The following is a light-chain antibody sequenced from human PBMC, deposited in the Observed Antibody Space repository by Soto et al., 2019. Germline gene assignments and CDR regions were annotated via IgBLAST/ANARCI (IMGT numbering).Light chain of an antibody. Sequence: EVVMTQSPATLSVSSGERATLSCRASESISSKLACYQQRPGQPPSLLINDASTRASGVPARCSGSGSGTEFPTTSSSQQDEDSAVYCCHQYGTWPRTFGQGTKVEIK. CDR2: DAS. J-gene: IGKJ1*01. CDR3: HQYGTWPRT. V-gene: IGKV3-15*01. CDR1: ESISSK.